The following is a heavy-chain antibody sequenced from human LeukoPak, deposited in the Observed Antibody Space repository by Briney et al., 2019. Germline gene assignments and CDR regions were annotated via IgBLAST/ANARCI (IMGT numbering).Heavy chain of an antibody. D-gene: IGHD2-15*01. V-gene: IGHV3-23*01. Sequence: GGSLRLSCAASGFTFSSYAMSWVRQAPGKGLEWVSAISGSGGSTNYADSVKGRFTISRDNSKNTLYLQMNSLRAEDTAVYYCAKDVDFVVVAATLDYWGQGTLVTVSS. CDR3: AKDVDFVVVAATLDY. J-gene: IGHJ4*02. CDR2: ISGSGGST. CDR1: GFTFSSYA.